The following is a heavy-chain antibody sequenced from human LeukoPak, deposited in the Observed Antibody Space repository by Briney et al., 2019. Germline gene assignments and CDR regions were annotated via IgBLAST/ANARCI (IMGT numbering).Heavy chain of an antibody. Sequence: GGSLRLSCAASGFTFSIYAMSWVRQAPGKGLEWVSAIGDTTYYADSVEGRYTISRDNSKNTLYLQMNSLRAEDAAIYYCAKAFAFVGANFFDYWGQGTLVTVSS. CDR3: AKAFAFVGANFFDY. V-gene: IGHV3-23*01. CDR1: GFTFSIYA. D-gene: IGHD1-26*01. J-gene: IGHJ4*02. CDR2: IGDTT.